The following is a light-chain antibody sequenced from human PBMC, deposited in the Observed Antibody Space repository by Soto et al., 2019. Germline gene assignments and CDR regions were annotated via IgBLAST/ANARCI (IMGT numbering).Light chain of an antibody. CDR2: GAS. CDR3: QQLNSFPPFFT. J-gene: IGKJ3*01. Sequence: DIQLTQSPSFLSASVGDKITITCRASQGISSYLAWYQQRPGKAPELLIYGASTLRTGVASRFRGSGSGTEFTLTISSLQPEDFATYICQQLNSFPPFFTFGVGTKVDIK. CDR1: QGISSY. V-gene: IGKV1-9*01.